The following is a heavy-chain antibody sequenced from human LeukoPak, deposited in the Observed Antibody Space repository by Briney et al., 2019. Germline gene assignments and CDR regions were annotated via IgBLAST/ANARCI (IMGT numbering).Heavy chain of an antibody. J-gene: IGHJ6*02. CDR1: GFTYSSHW. CDR2: INTDGSNT. D-gene: IGHD3-10*01. Sequence: GGSLRLSCAASGFTYSSHWMHWVRHAPGKGLVWVSRINTDGSNTTYADSVKGRFTISRDNAKSTLYLQMNSLRAEDTAVYYCARDKWIGTYLHYYYGMDVWGQGTTVTVSS. CDR3: ARDKWIGTYLHYYYGMDV. V-gene: IGHV3-74*01.